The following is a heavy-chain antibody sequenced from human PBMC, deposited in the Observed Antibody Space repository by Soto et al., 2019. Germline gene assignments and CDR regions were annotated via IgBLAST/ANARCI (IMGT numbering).Heavy chain of an antibody. D-gene: IGHD1-1*01. CDR2: INPGYGST. CDR3: VRDTGDGTLDF. CDR1: AYTSSSYA. Sequence: ASVKVSSKASAYTSSSYAMHWVRQAPGQRPEWMGWINPGYGSTKSSQKFQARVTISRDTSASTAYMELASLRSEDTAVYYCVRDTGDGTLDFWGQGTLVTVSS. V-gene: IGHV1-3*01. J-gene: IGHJ4*02.